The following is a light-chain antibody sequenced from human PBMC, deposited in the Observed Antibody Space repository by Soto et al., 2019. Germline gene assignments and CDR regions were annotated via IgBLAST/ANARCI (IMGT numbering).Light chain of an antibody. Sequence: QSALTQPAYVSGSPGQSITISCTGTSSDVGGYNYVSWYQQHPGKAPKLMIYDVSNRPSGVSNRFSGSKSGNTASLTISGLQAEDEADYYCSSYTSSTPYVFGTGTKVTVL. CDR1: SSDVGGYNY. CDR2: DVS. J-gene: IGLJ1*01. V-gene: IGLV2-14*01. CDR3: SSYTSSTPYV.